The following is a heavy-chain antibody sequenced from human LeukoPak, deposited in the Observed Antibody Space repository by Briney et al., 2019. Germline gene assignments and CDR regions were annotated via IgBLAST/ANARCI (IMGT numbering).Heavy chain of an antibody. CDR1: GGSISSYY. CDR3: AGAYYYGSGTRVNWFDP. V-gene: IGHV4-59*01. CDR2: IYYSGST. D-gene: IGHD3-10*01. J-gene: IGHJ5*02. Sequence: PSETLSLTCTVSGGSISSYYWSWIRQPPGKGLEWIGYIYYSGSTNYNPSLKSRVTISVDTSKNQLSLKLSSMTAADTAVYYCAGAYYYGSGTRVNWFDPWGQGTLVTVSS.